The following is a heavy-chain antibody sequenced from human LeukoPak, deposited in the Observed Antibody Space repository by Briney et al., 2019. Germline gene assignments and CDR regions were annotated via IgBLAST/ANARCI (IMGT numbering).Heavy chain of an antibody. V-gene: IGHV3-43D*03. CDR3: AKDIGITGTTEEDYFDY. Sequence: PGGSLRLSCAASGFTFYDYAMHWVRQAPGKGLEWVSLISWDGGSTYYADSVKGRFTISRDNSKNSLYLQMNSLRAEDTSLYYCAKDIGITGTTEEDYFDYWGQGTLVTVSS. J-gene: IGHJ4*02. CDR1: GFTFYDYA. CDR2: ISWDGGST. D-gene: IGHD1-7*01.